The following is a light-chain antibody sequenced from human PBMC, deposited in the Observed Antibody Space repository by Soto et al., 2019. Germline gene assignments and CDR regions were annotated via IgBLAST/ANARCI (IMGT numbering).Light chain of an antibody. CDR1: QSVSSY. V-gene: IGKV3-11*01. Sequence: EIVLTQSPATLSLSPGERATLSCRASQSVSSYLAWYQQKPGQAPRLLIYDASNRATGIPARFSGSGSGTDFTLTISSLEPEDFATYYCQQYDNLPLLTFGGGTKVEIK. CDR3: QQYDNLPLLT. CDR2: DAS. J-gene: IGKJ4*01.